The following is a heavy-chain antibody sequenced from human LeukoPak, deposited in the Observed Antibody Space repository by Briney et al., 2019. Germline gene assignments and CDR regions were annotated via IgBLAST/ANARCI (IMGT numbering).Heavy chain of an antibody. V-gene: IGHV3-23*01. D-gene: IGHD3-9*01. CDR2: ISGSGGST. Sequence: GGSLRLSCAASGFTFSSYAMSWVRQAPGKGLEWVSAISGSGGSTYYADSVKGRFTISRDNSKNTLYLQMNSLRAEDTAVYYCAKGNYDILTGYYNLRGYFDYWGQGPLVTVSS. CDR1: GFTFSSYA. J-gene: IGHJ4*02. CDR3: AKGNYDILTGYYNLRGYFDY.